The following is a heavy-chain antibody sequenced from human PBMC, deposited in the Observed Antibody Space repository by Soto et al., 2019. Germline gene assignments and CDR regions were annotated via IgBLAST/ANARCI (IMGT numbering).Heavy chain of an antibody. CDR1: GFTFSSYG. D-gene: IGHD6-13*01. V-gene: IGHV3-33*01. CDR3: ARPQQLVLGGFDY. J-gene: IGHJ4*02. Sequence: GGSLRLSCAASGFTFSSYGMHWVRQAPGKGLEWVAVIWYDGSNKYYADSVKGRLTISRDNSKNTLYLQMNSLRAEDTAVYYCARPQQLVLGGFDYWGQGTLVTVSS. CDR2: IWYDGSNK.